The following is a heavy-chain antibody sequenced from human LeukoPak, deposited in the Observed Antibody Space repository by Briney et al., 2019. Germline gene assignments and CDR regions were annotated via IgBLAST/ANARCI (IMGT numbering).Heavy chain of an antibody. CDR2: ISSSSSTI. V-gene: IGHV3-48*01. Sequence: GGSLRLSCAASGFTFSNAWMNWVRQAPGKGLEWVSYISSSSSTIYYADSVKGRFTISRDNAKNSLYLQMNSLRAEDTAVYYCARGRIAAAGTLDYRGQGTLVTVSS. D-gene: IGHD6-13*01. CDR1: GFTFSNAW. CDR3: ARGRIAAAGTLDY. J-gene: IGHJ4*02.